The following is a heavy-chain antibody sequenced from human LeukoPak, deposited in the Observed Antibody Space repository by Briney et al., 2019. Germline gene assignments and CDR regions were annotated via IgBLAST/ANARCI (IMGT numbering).Heavy chain of an antibody. V-gene: IGHV3-30*02. Sequence: PGGSLRLSCAASGFTFSSYGMHWVRQAPGKGLEWVAFIRYDGSNKYYADSVKGRFTISRDNSKNTLYLQMNSLRAEDTAVYYCAKDLTPLHHFDYWGQGTLVTVSS. D-gene: IGHD4-11*01. CDR1: GFTFSSYG. CDR3: AKDLTPLHHFDY. CDR2: IRYDGSNK. J-gene: IGHJ4*02.